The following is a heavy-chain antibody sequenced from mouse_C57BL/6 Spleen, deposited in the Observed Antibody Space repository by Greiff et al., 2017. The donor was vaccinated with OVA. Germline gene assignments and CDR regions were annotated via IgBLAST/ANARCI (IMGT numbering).Heavy chain of an antibody. Sequence: QVQLQQPGAELVRPGSSVELSCKASGYTFTSYWMDWVKQRPGQGLEWIGNIYPSDSETHYNQKFKDKATLTVDKSSSTAYMQLSSLTSEDSAVYYCARSGTRGFAYWGQGTLVTVSA. CDR3: ARSGTRGFAY. D-gene: IGHD3-1*01. CDR1: GYTFTSYW. V-gene: IGHV1-61*01. CDR2: IYPSDSET. J-gene: IGHJ3*01.